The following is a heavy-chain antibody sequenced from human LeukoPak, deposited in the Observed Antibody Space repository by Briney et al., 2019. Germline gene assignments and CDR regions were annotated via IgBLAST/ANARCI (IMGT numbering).Heavy chain of an antibody. Sequence: GGSLRLSCAASGFSFSNAWMSWVRQAPGEGLEWVGRIKSKTDGGTTDYAAPVKGRFTISRDDSKNTLYLQMNSLKTEDTAVYYCTTRYCSNTRCSGEGWFDPWGQGTLVTVSS. J-gene: IGHJ5*02. CDR2: IKSKTDGGTT. CDR3: TTRYCSNTRCSGEGWFDP. V-gene: IGHV3-15*01. D-gene: IGHD2-2*01. CDR1: GFSFSNAW.